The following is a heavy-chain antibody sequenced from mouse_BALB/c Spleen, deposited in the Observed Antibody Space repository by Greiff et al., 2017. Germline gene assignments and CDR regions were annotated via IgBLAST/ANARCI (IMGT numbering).Heavy chain of an antibody. CDR2: INPSSGYT. CDR3: AREGGNYDAMDY. J-gene: IGHJ4*01. V-gene: IGHV1-4*01. Sequence: VQLQQSGAELARPGASVKMSCKASVYTFTSYTMHWVKQRPGQGLEWIGYINPSSGYTNYNQKFKDKATLTADKSSSTAYMQLSSLTSEDSAVYYCAREGGNYDAMDYWGQGTSVTVSS. D-gene: IGHD1-1*02. CDR1: VYTFTSYT.